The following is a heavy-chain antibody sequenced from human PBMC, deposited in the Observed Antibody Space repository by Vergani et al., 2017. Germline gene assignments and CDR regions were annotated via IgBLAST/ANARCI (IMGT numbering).Heavy chain of an antibody. D-gene: IGHD6-19*01. CDR1: GFTFSSYA. CDR3: AXDTTIAVAVGAPIYGMDV. CDR2: ISGSGGST. Sequence: EVQLLESGGGLVQPGGSLRLSCAASGFTFSSYAMSWVRQAPGKGLEWVSAISGSGGSTYYADSVKGRFTISRDNSKNTLYLQMNSLRAEDTAVYYCAXDTTIAVAVGAPIYGMDVWGQGTTVTVSS. V-gene: IGHV3-23*01. J-gene: IGHJ6*02.